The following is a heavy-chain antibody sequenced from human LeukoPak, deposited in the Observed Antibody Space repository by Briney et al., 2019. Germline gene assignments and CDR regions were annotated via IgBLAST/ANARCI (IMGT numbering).Heavy chain of an antibody. CDR3: ARAGGTAGSNWYFDL. D-gene: IGHD6-13*01. V-gene: IGHV3-74*01. CDR1: GFTLSRYW. CDR2: INSDGSST. J-gene: IGHJ2*01. Sequence: GGSLRLSCAASGFTLSRYWMHWVRQAPGKGLVWVSRINSDGSSTSYADSVKGRFTISRDNAKNTLYLQMNSLRAEDTAVYYCARAGGTAGSNWYFDLWGRGTLVTVSS.